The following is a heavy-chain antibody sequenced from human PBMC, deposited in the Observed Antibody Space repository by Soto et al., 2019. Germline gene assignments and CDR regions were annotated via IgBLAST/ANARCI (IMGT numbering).Heavy chain of an antibody. CDR3: ARDILSGGTYPDY. J-gene: IGHJ4*02. CDR2: ISSGSSYI. D-gene: IGHD3-10*01. V-gene: IGHV3-21*01. CDR1: GFTFSSYA. Sequence: GGSLRLSCAASGFTFSSYAMSWVRQAPGKGLEWISSISSGSSYIYYAGSVKGRFTISRDNAKNSLFLQMNSLRADDTAVYYCARDILSGGTYPDYWGQGTQVTVSS.